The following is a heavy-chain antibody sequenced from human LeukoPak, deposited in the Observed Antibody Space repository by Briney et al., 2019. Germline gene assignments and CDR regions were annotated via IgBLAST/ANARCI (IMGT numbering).Heavy chain of an antibody. Sequence: GESLKISCKGSGYSFTTFWIGWVRQMPGKGLEWMGIIYPGDSDTRYGPSFQGQVTISVDRSISTAYLQWSSLKASDTAIYYCARQDYYYYGLDVWGQGTTVTVSS. CDR1: GYSFTTFW. CDR3: ARQDYYYYGLDV. J-gene: IGHJ6*02. V-gene: IGHV5-51*01. CDR2: IYPGDSDT.